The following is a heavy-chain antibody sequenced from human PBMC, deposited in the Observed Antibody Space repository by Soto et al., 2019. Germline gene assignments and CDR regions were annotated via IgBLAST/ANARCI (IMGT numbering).Heavy chain of an antibody. Sequence: QVQLVQSGGEVKKPGDSVKVSCKASGYTFTNYGVNWVRQAPGQGLEWVGWISAYNGNTNYAQNLQGRVTMTTDTSTSTAYMKLGSLRSDDTAVYYCARDLAARPPADYWGQGTLVTVSS. CDR3: ARDLAARPPADY. V-gene: IGHV1-18*04. D-gene: IGHD6-6*01. J-gene: IGHJ4*02. CDR2: ISAYNGNT. CDR1: GYTFTNYG.